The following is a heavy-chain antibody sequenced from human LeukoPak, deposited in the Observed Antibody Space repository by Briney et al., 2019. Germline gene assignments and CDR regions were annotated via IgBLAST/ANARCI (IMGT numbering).Heavy chain of an antibody. CDR1: GDTVTGFS. V-gene: IGHV1-24*01. CDR2: FDPEDGAR. D-gene: IGHD5-18*01. CDR3: ATGYTYDYSLY. Sequence: GASVKVSCKVSGDTVTGFSIHWVRQAPGHGLEWMGGFDPEDGARIFAQKFHGRVTMTEDTSTDTAYMDLSSLRSEDTAVYYCATGYTYDYSLYWGQGTLVTVSS. J-gene: IGHJ4*02.